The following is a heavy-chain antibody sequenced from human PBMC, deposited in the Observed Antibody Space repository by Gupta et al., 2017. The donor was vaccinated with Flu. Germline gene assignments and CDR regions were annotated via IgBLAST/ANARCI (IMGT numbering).Heavy chain of an antibody. CDR2: LSNDGRNE. Sequence: AMHWVRQAPGRGLEWLAVLSNDGRNEYFADSVKGRITISRDNSKHTLSLQMDSLRPDDTAVYYGARGAPRSYYDPCFDYWGQGTRGTVSS. D-gene: IGHD1-26*01. CDR1: A. V-gene: IGHV3-30*04. J-gene: IGHJ4*02. CDR3: ARGAPRSYYDPCFDY.